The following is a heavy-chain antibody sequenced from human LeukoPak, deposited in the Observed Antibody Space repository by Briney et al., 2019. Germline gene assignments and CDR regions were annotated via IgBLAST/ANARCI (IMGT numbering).Heavy chain of an antibody. CDR1: GGSISSGGYS. CDR3: ARHYYGSGSYYNDAYFDY. CDR2: IYHSGST. Sequence: SETLSLTCAVSGGSISSGGYSWSWIRQPPGKGLEWIGYIYHSGSTYYNPSLKSRVTISVDRSKNQFSLKLSSVTAADTAVYYCARHYYGSGSYYNDAYFDYWGQGTLVTVSS. D-gene: IGHD3-10*01. V-gene: IGHV4-30-2*01. J-gene: IGHJ4*02.